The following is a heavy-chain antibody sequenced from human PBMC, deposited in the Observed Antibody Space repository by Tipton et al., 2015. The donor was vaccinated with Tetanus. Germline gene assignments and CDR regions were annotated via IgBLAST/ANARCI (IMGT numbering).Heavy chain of an antibody. CDR1: GGSLSDYY. D-gene: IGHD6-19*01. CDR2: INHRGGT. CDR3: ASLPKHWLAPRGAP. V-gene: IGHV4-34*01. J-gene: IGHJ5*02. Sequence: GLVKPSETLSLTCAVSGGSLSDYYWSWIRQSPGKGLEWIGEINHRGGTMYNPSLKSRVTISGDTSKNQFSLNLTSVTAADTAVYYCASLPKHWLAPRGAPWGQGTLVTVSS.